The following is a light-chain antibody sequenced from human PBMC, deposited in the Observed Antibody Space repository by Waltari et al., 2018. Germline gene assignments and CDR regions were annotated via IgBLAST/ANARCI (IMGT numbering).Light chain of an antibody. CDR1: QGISSY. J-gene: IGKJ2*01. Sequence: DIQLTQSPSFLSASVGDRVTITCRASQGISSYLAWYQQKPGKAPKLLIYAASPLQSGVPSRFSGSGSGTEFTLTISSLQPEDFATYYCQQLNSYPLMYTFGQGTKLEIK. V-gene: IGKV1-9*01. CDR3: QQLNSYPLMYT. CDR2: AAS.